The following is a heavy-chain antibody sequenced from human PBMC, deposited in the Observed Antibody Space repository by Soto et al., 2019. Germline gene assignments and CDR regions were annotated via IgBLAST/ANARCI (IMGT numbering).Heavy chain of an antibody. D-gene: IGHD5-12*01. CDR1: GFTFSSYG. J-gene: IGHJ6*03. CDR3: AKGEASRVATIGHMDV. Sequence: PGGSLRLSCAASGFTFSSYGMHWVRQAPGKGLEWVAVIWYDGSNKYYADSVKGRFTISRDNSKNTLYLQMNSLRAEDTAVYYCAKGEASRVATIGHMDVWGKGTTVTVSS. V-gene: IGHV3-33*06. CDR2: IWYDGSNK.